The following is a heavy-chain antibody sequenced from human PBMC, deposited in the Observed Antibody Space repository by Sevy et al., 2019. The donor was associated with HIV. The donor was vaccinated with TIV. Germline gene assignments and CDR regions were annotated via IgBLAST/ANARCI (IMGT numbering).Heavy chain of an antibody. V-gene: IGHV3-30*02. CDR1: GLTFSSSG. D-gene: IGHD3-3*01. J-gene: IGHJ4*02. CDR3: ALSLGFFDAY. Sequence: GGSLRLSCTSSGLTFSSSGMHWVRQAPGKGLEWVAFIRYDGSDKYYADSVKDRFTISRDNSKNTLYLQMNSLRAEDTAVYYCALSLGFFDAYWGQGTLVTVSS. CDR2: IRYDGSDK.